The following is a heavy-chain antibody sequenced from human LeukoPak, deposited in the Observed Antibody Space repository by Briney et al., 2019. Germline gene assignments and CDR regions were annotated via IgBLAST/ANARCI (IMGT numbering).Heavy chain of an antibody. CDR2: ISGGSGSTI. J-gene: IGHJ4*02. V-gene: IGHV3-48*03. Sequence: QPGGSLRLSCAASGFNFGSYEMSWFRQAPGKGLEWISYISGGSGSTIYYADSVKGRFTISRDNALYLQLNGLRAEDTAIYYCARDPTSSRAMAYFDYWGQGTLVAVSS. D-gene: IGHD3-16*01. CDR1: GFNFGSYE. CDR3: ARDPTSSRAMAYFDY.